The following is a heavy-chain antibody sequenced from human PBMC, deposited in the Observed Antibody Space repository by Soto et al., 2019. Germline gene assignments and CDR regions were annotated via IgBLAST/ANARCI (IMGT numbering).Heavy chain of an antibody. Sequence: WVRQAPGQRLEWMGWINAGNGNTKYSQKFQGRVTITRDTSASTAYMERSSLRSEDTAVYYCARDRVVVAAAYYYYYGMDVWGQGTTVTVSS. V-gene: IGHV1-3*01. D-gene: IGHD2-15*01. J-gene: IGHJ6*02. CDR3: ARDRVVVAAAYYYYYGMDV. CDR2: INAGNGNT.